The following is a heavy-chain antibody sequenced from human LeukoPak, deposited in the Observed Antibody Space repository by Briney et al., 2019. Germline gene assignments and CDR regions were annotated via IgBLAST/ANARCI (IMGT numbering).Heavy chain of an antibody. CDR3: ARDHEYYDFWSGYFWFDP. CDR2: ISAYNGNT. D-gene: IGHD3-3*01. V-gene: IGHV1-18*01. J-gene: IGHJ5*02. Sequence: ASVKVSCKASGYTFTSYGISWVRQAPGQGLEWMGWISAYNGNTNYAQKLQGRVTMTTDTSTSTAYMELRSLRSEDTAVYYCARDHEYYDFWSGYFWFDPWGQGTLVTVSS. CDR1: GYTFTSYG.